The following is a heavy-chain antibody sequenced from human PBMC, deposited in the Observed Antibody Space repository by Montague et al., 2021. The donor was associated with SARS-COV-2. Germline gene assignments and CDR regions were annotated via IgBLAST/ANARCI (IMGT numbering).Heavy chain of an antibody. CDR1: GFTFSSYA. D-gene: IGHD3-16*02. J-gene: IGHJ6*02. CDR2: ISYDGSNK. V-gene: IGHV3-30-3*01. CDR3: ARDRGMITFGGVIVIDGMDV. Sequence: SLRLSCAASGFTFSSYAMHWVRQAPGKGLEWVAVISYDGSNKYYADSVKGRFTISRDNSKNTLYLQMNSLRAEDTAVYYCARDRGMITFGGVIVIDGMDVWGQETTVTVSS.